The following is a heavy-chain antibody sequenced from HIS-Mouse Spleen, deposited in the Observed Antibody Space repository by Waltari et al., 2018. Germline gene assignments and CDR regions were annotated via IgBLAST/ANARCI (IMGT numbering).Heavy chain of an antibody. J-gene: IGHJ4*02. CDR2: ISSSSSTI. CDR1: GFTFSVHS. Sequence: EVQLVVSGGCLVKAGGSLILSCAASGFTFSVHSLRVVRQAPGQVGKWVSTISSSSSTIYYAHSVKGRFTISRDKAKNSLYLQMNSLRAEDTAVYYCARGPYIVGATTGIDYWGQGTLVTVSS. D-gene: IGHD1-26*01. V-gene: IGHV3-21*01. CDR3: ARGPYIVGATTGIDY.